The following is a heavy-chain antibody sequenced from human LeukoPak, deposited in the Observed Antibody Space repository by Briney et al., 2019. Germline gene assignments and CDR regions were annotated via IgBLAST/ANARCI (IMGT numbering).Heavy chain of an antibody. D-gene: IGHD2-8*01. Sequence: TSETLSLNCTVSGVSISSYYWSWIRQPAGKGLEWIGRIFTSGSTNYNPSLKSRVTISVDTSKNQFSLKLSSVTAADTAVYYCARSRVGVYPFDLWGRGTLVTVSP. V-gene: IGHV4-4*07. J-gene: IGHJ2*01. CDR2: IFTSGST. CDR1: GVSISSYY. CDR3: ARSRVGVYPFDL.